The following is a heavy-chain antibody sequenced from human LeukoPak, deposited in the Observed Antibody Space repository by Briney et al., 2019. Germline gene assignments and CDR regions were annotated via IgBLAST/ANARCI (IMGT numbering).Heavy chain of an antibody. D-gene: IGHD3-9*01. CDR1: GFTFSNYA. J-gene: IGHJ4*02. CDR3: ARGRNDILTGYSLHFDY. CDR2: ISGNGGGI. V-gene: IGHV3-23*01. Sequence: GGSLRLSCVVSGFTFSNYAMNWVRKAPGKGLEWVSAISGNGGGIYYADSVKGRFTISRDNSKNTLYLQMNSLRAEDTAVYYCARGRNDILTGYSLHFDYWGQGTLVTVSS.